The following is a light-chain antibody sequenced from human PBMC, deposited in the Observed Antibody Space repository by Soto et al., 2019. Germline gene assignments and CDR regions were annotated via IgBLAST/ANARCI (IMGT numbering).Light chain of an antibody. J-gene: IGKJ2*01. Sequence: EIVLTQSPGILSLSPGERATLSCRASQSVTSTYLAWYQQKPGQAPRLLIYGASSRATGVPDRFSGSGSGTDFTLTISRLETEDFAVYYYQQYGTSPPYTFGQGTKLEIK. CDR1: QSVTSTY. CDR3: QQYGTSPPYT. CDR2: GAS. V-gene: IGKV3-20*01.